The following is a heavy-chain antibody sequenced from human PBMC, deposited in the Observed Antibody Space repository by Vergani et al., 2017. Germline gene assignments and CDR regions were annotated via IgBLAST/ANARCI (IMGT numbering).Heavy chain of an antibody. Sequence: EVQLVESGGGLVQPGRSLRLSCTASGFTFGDYGMRWVRQAPGKGLEWVGFIRSKAYGGTTEYAASVKGRVTISRDDSKSIAYLQMNSLKTEDTAVYYCTSSFGELLSWGQGTLVTVSS. CDR2: IRSKAYGGTT. D-gene: IGHD3-10*01. J-gene: IGHJ4*02. CDR1: GFTFGDYG. CDR3: TSSFGELLS. V-gene: IGHV3-49*04.